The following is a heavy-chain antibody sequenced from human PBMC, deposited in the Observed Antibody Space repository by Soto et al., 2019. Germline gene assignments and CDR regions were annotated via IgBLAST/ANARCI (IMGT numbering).Heavy chain of an antibody. D-gene: IGHD1-20*01. CDR2: IIPIFGTA. Sequence: SVKVSCKASGGTFSSYAISWVRQAPGQGLEWMGGIIPIFGTANYAQKFQGRVTITADESTSTAYMELSSLRSVDTAVYYCARPNWNDDPPGDYYYGMDVWGQGTTVTVSS. V-gene: IGHV1-69*13. CDR3: ARPNWNDDPPGDYYYGMDV. CDR1: GGTFSSYA. J-gene: IGHJ6*02.